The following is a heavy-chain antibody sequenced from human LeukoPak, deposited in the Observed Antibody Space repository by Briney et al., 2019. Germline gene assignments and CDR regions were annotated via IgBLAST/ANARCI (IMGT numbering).Heavy chain of an antibody. D-gene: IGHD4-23*01. CDR2: IYRGGHT. J-gene: IGHJ5*02. Sequence: GGSLRLSCAASGFTVSSKYMTWVRQAPGKGLEWVSVIYRGGHTYYADSVKGRFSISRDISKNTVYLQMNSLRAEDTAVYYCATFSYAGNAGGSAGSWGQGTLVTVSS. V-gene: IGHV3-53*01. CDR3: ATFSYAGNAGGSAGS. CDR1: GFTVSSKY.